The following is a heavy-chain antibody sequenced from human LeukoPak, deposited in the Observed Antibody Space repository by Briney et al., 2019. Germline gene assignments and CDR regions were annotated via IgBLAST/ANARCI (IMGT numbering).Heavy chain of an antibody. Sequence: PSETLSLTCAVYGESFSGYYWSWIRQPPGKGLEWIGEINHSGSTNYNPSLKSRVTISVDTSENQFSLKLSSVTAADTAVYYCARGGVPIVVVPATMKYYYYGMDVWGQGTTVTVSS. CDR3: ARGGVPIVVVPATMKYYYYGMDV. J-gene: IGHJ6*02. CDR1: GESFSGYY. D-gene: IGHD2-2*01. CDR2: INHSGST. V-gene: IGHV4-34*01.